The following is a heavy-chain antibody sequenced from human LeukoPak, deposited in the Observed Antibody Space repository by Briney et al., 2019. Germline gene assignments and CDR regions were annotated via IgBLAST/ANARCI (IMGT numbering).Heavy chain of an antibody. Sequence: SETLSLTRPVPGGSISRYYWGWVRQPPRKGLGWIGYIYYSGSTNYNPPLRGRSTISVDTSNNQFSLKLSSVTAADTAVYYCARLTQYDFWRRYPFFDYWGQGTLVTVSS. J-gene: IGHJ4*02. V-gene: IGHV4-59*08. CDR3: ARLTQYDFWRRYPFFDY. CDR1: GGSISRYY. D-gene: IGHD3-3*01. CDR2: IYYSGST.